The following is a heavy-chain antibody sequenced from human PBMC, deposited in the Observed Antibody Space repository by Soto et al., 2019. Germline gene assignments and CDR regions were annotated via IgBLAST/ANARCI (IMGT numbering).Heavy chain of an antibody. CDR2: IYYSGST. Sequence: SETLSLTCTVSGGSISSYYWSWIRQPPGKGLEWIGYIYYSGSTNYNPSLKSRVTISVDTSKNQFSLKLSSVTAADTAVYYCARDRRIQLPPSYYYYYGMDVWGQGTTVTVSS. D-gene: IGHD5-18*01. V-gene: IGHV4-59*01. CDR3: ARDRRIQLPPSYYYYYGMDV. J-gene: IGHJ6*02. CDR1: GGSISSYY.